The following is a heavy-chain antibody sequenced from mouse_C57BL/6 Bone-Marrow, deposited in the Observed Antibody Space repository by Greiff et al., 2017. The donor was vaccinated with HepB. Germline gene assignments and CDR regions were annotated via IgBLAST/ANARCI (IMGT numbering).Heavy chain of an antibody. D-gene: IGHD1-1*01. CDR2: IDPSDSYT. CDR1: GYTFTSYW. Sequence: QVQLQQPGAELVMPGASVKLSCKASGYTFTSYWMHWVKQRPGQGLEWIGEIDPSDSYTNYNQKFKGKSTLTVDKSSSTAYMQLSSLTSEDSGVYYCARRRGYYYGSSYGWYFDVWGTGTTVTVSS. V-gene: IGHV1-69*01. J-gene: IGHJ1*03. CDR3: ARRRGYYYGSSYGWYFDV.